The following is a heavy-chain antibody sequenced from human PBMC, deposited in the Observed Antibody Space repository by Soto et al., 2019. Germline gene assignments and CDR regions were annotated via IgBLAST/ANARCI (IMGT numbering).Heavy chain of an antibody. V-gene: IGHV3-23*01. D-gene: IGHD6-19*01. J-gene: IGHJ4*02. Sequence: EVQLLESGGGLVHPGGSLRLSCAASGFTFSNYAIAWVRQAPGKGIEWVSGISGSGGTTYYADSVKGRFTISRDNSKDTLHLQMNSLRAEDTAVYYCAKTPRQWLVYFDYWGQGALVTVSS. CDR1: GFTFSNYA. CDR2: ISGSGGTT. CDR3: AKTPRQWLVYFDY.